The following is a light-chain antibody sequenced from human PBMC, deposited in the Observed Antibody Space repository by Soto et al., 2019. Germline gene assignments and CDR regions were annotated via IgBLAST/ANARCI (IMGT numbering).Light chain of an antibody. J-gene: IGKJ2*01. CDR3: QKRGT. CDR1: QSVSNF. CDR2: DAA. V-gene: IGKV3-11*01. Sequence: EIVLTQSPVTLSVSPGERATLSCRASQSVSNFLSWYQQKPGQAPRLLIYDAAKMAIGIPARFSGSGSGTYFTLTTSSLEPEDYALYYCQKRGTFVQGTKLEIK.